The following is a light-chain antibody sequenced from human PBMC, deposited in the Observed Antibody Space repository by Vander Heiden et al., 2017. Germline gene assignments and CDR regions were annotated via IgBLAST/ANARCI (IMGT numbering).Light chain of an antibody. CDR3: QQDGSSPWT. Sequence: DIVLTQSPGTLSLSPGERATLSCRASQSVSSSYLAWYQQKPGQAPRLLIYGASSRATGIPDRFSGSGSGTDFTLTISRLEPEDFAVYYCQQDGSSPWTFGGGTKVEIK. V-gene: IGKV3-20*01. CDR2: GAS. J-gene: IGKJ4*01. CDR1: QSVSSSY.